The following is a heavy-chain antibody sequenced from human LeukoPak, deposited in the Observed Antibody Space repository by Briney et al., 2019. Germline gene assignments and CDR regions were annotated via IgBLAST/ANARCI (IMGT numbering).Heavy chain of an antibody. CDR1: GGSISSYY. V-gene: IGHV4-59*08. CDR2: VFYTGAT. J-gene: IGHJ4*02. D-gene: IGHD3-22*01. CDR3: ARQPSGYYEKSGYYPYYFDY. Sequence: SETLSLTCTVSGGSISSYYWSWVRQPPGRGLEWIGCVFYTGATKYAPSLQSRVTLSLDKSRNQFSLNLKSVTATDTAVYYCARQPSGYYEKSGYYPYYFDYWGQGTLVTVSS.